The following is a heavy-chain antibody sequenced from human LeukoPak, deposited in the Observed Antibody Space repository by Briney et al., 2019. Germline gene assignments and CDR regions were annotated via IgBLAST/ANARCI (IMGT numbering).Heavy chain of an antibody. CDR1: GYTFSNYA. CDR2: INAGNGHT. CDR3: ARGIWSARTVDYYLDS. J-gene: IGHJ4*02. Sequence: ASVTVSCKASGYTFSNYAIHWVCQAPGQRFEWMGWINAGNGHTKYSQNFQGRVTITRDSSASTVYMELSSLTSEDTAVYYCARGIWSARTVDYYLDSWGQGTLVTVSS. V-gene: IGHV1-3*01. D-gene: IGHD2-21*01.